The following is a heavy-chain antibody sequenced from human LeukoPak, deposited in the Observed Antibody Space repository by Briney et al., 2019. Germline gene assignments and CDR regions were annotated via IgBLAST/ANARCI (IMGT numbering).Heavy chain of an antibody. CDR1: GFTFSSYN. CDR3: ARGRYCSSGSCYQDY. Sequence: GGSLRLSCAASGFTFSSYNMNWVRQAPGRGLEWVSSISTSSTYIYYADSVKGRFTISRDNAKNSLYLQMNSLRAEDTAVYYCARGRYCSSGSCYQDYWGQGTLVTVSS. CDR2: ISTSSTYI. J-gene: IGHJ4*02. D-gene: IGHD2-15*01. V-gene: IGHV3-21*01.